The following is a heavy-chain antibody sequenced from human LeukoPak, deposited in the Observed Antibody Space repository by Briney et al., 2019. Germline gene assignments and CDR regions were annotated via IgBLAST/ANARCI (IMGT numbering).Heavy chain of an antibody. Sequence: SETLSLTCTVSGGSISSGSYYWSWIRQPPGKGLEWIGYIYYSGSTNYNPSLKSRVTISVDTSKNQFSLKLSSVTAADTAVYYCARDYSGYYDSSGYYSYYFDYWGQGTLVTVSS. D-gene: IGHD3-22*01. CDR3: ARDYSGYYDSSGYYSYYFDY. CDR1: GGSISSGSYY. J-gene: IGHJ4*02. CDR2: IYYSGST. V-gene: IGHV4-61*01.